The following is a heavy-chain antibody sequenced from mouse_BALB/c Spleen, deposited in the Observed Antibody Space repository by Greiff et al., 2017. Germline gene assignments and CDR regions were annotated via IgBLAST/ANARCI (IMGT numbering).Heavy chain of an antibody. CDR1: GFTFSSYA. D-gene: IGHD1-1*01. J-gene: IGHJ4*01. Sequence: EVKLVESGGGLVKPGGSLKLSCAASGFTFSSYAMSWVRQTPEKRLEWVASISSGGSTYYPDSVKGRFTISRDNARNILYLQMSSLRSEDTATYYCARGRSSYGYAMDYWGQGTSVTVSS. CDR3: ARGRSSYGYAMDY. V-gene: IGHV5-6-5*01. CDR2: ISSGGST.